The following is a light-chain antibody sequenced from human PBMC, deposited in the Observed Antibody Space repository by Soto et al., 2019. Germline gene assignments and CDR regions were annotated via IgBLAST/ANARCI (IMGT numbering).Light chain of an antibody. V-gene: IGLV2-8*01. J-gene: IGLJ2*01. Sequence: QSALTQPPSASGSPGQSVTISCTGTSSDVGGYNFVSWYQQHPGRAPKLIISAVTNRPSGVPDRFSGPKPGNTASLTVSWLQADDEDDYYCSSYAGSSDIVFGAGTKLTVL. CDR1: SSDVGGYNF. CDR2: AVT. CDR3: SSYAGSSDIV.